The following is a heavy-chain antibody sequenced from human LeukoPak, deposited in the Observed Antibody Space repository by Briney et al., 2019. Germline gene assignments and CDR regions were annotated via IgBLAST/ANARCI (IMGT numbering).Heavy chain of an antibody. V-gene: IGHV3-23*01. CDR2: ISGSGGST. D-gene: IGHD4-23*01. Sequence: PGGSLRLSCAASGFTFSSYGMHWVRQAPGKGLEWVSAISGSGGSTYYADSVKGRFTISRDNSKNTLYLQMNSLRAEDTAVYYCAKGAIPVVKGSGLDYWGQGTLVTVSS. CDR1: GFTFSSYG. J-gene: IGHJ4*02. CDR3: AKGAIPVVKGSGLDY.